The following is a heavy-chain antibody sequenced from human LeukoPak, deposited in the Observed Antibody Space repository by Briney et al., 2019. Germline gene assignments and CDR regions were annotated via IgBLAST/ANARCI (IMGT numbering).Heavy chain of an antibody. J-gene: IGHJ4*02. CDR1: GFTFDDYA. CDR2: ISWNSGSI. Sequence: GGSLRLSCAASGFTFDDYAMHWVRHAPGKGLEGVSGISWNSGSIGYADSVKGRFTISRDNAKNSLYLQMNSLRAEDTALCYCAKDPRDILTGYFDYWGQGTLVTVSS. V-gene: IGHV3-9*01. CDR3: AKDPRDILTGYFDY. D-gene: IGHD3-9*01.